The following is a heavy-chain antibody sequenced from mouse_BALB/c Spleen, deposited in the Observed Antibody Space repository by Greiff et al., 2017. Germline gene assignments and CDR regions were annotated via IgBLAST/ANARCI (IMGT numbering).Heavy chain of an antibody. J-gene: IGHJ4*01. V-gene: IGHV3-8*02. D-gene: IGHD2-1*01. CDR1: GDSITSGY. Sequence: EVHLVESGPSLVKPSQTLSLTCSVTGDSITSGYWNWIRKFPGNKLEYMGYISYSGSTYYNPSLKSRISITRDTSKNQYYLQLNSVTTEDTATYYCARYYGNYEGGAMDYWGQGTSVTVSS. CDR2: ISYSGST. CDR3: ARYYGNYEGGAMDY.